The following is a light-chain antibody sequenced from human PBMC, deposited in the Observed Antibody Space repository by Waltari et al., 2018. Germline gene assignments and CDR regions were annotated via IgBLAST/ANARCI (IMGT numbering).Light chain of an antibody. CDR3: QQSYSTPYT. Sequence: DIQMTQSPSSLSASVGDRVTIACRASQSIATYLNWYQQKPGKAPELLIYAPSSLQSGVPSRFSGSGSGTDFTLTISSLQPEDFATYYCQQSYSTPYTFGQGTKLEIK. J-gene: IGKJ2*01. V-gene: IGKV1-39*01. CDR1: QSIATY. CDR2: APS.